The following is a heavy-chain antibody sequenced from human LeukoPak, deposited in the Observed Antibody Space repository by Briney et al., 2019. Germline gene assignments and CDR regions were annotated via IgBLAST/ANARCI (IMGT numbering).Heavy chain of an antibody. V-gene: IGHV3-23*01. D-gene: IGHD6-19*01. CDR3: AKDLSRAVAADWFDP. CDR1: GFTFSNYD. Sequence: QSGGSLILSCAASGFTFSNYDMSWVRQAPGKGLEWVSSISDSGGSTYYADSVKGRFTISRDNSKNTLYLQMTNLRAADTAVYYCAKDLSRAVAADWFDPWDQGSLVTVSS. J-gene: IGHJ5*02. CDR2: ISDSGGST.